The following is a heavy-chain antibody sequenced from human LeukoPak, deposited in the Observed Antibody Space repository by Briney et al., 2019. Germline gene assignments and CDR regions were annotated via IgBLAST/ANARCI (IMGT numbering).Heavy chain of an antibody. J-gene: IGHJ4*01. CDR1: GFTFSSYE. V-gene: IGHV3-13*01. D-gene: IGHD3-10*01. CDR2: IGVSGGT. Sequence: GGSLRLSCAASGFTFSSYEMHWVRQVAGRGLEWVAAIGVSGGTYYSNSVKGRFTISRENAKNSFYVQMNGLRAGDTAVYYCVREAYGSGTLAYDYWGHGSLATVSS. CDR3: VREAYGSGTLAYDY.